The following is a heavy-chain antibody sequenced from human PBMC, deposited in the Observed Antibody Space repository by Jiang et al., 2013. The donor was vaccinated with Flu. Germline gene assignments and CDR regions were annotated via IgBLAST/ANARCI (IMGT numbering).Heavy chain of an antibody. CDR1: GGSISSSIYY. J-gene: IGHJ5*02. V-gene: IGHV4-39*01. Sequence: GPGLVKPSETLSLTCTVSGGSISSSIYYWVWIRQPPGKGLEWIGSIYYSGSTYYNPSLNSRVTISVDTSKNQFSLKLSSVTAADTAVYYCARRESGIAAANWFDPWGQGTLVTVSS. CDR2: IYYSGST. CDR3: ARRESGIAAANWFDP. D-gene: IGHD6-13*01.